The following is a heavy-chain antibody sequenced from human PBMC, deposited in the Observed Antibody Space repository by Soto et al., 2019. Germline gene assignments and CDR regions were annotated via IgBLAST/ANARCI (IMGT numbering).Heavy chain of an antibody. CDR3: VVAAQPYYFDY. CDR1: GFMFTNHG. J-gene: IGHJ4*02. D-gene: IGHD2-15*01. CDR2: TWSDGNKR. Sequence: GGSLRLSCAASGFMFTNHGMHWVRQAPGKGLEWVAVTWSDGNKRYYADSVKGRFTVSRDTSNNTLYLQMNNLRSDDTAVYYCVVAAQPYYFDYWGQGTLVTVSS. V-gene: IGHV3-30*02.